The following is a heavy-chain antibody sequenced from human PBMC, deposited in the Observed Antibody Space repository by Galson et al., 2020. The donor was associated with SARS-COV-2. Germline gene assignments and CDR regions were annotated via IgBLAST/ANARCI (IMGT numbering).Heavy chain of an antibody. CDR1: GFTFSSYA. V-gene: IGHV3-30-3*01. J-gene: IGHJ6*02. Sequence: TGGSLRLSCAASGFTFSSYAMHWVRQAPGKGLEWVAVISYDGSNKYYADSVKGRFTISRDNSKNTLYLQMNSLRAEDTAVYYCARERIVKGIAAAGSYGMDVWGQGTTVTVSS. D-gene: IGHD6-13*01. CDR2: ISYDGSNK. CDR3: ARERIVKGIAAAGSYGMDV.